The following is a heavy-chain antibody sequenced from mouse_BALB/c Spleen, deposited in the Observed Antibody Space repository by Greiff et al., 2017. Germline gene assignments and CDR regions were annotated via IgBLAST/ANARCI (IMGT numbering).Heavy chain of an antibody. CDR3: ARELRAMDY. CDR2: ISSGSSTI. D-gene: IGHD1-1*01. CDR1: GFTFSSFG. V-gene: IGHV5-17*02. Sequence: EVQRVESGGGLVQPGGSRKLSCAASGFTFSSFGMHWVRQAPEKGLEWVAYISSGSSTIYYADTVKGRFTISRDNPKNTLFLQMTSLRSEDTAMYYCARELRAMDYWGQGTSVTVSS. J-gene: IGHJ4*01.